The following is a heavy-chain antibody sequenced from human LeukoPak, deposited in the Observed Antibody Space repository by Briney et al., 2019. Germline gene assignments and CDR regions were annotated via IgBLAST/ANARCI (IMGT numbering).Heavy chain of an antibody. CDR1: GFNVSSNY. CDR2: ISYDGSNK. J-gene: IGHJ4*02. V-gene: IGHV3-30*18. D-gene: IGHD6-19*01. CDR3: AKAEPGIAVAGFLDY. Sequence: GGSLRLSCAASGFNVSSNYMSWVRQAPGKGLEWVAVISYDGSNKYYADSVKGRFTISRDNSKNTLYLQMNSLRAEDTAVYYCAKAEPGIAVAGFLDYWGQGTLVTVSS.